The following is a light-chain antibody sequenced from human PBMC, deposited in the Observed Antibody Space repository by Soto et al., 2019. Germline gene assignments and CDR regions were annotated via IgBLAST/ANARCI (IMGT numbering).Light chain of an antibody. J-gene: IGKJ5*01. CDR3: QQYNNWPPIT. Sequence: ETVMTQSPATLSVSPGERATLSCRASQSVSSKLAWYQQKPGQAPRLLIYGASTRATGIPARFSGSGSGTEFTLSISSLQSEDSAVYYCQQYNNWPPITFGQGTRLAIK. CDR1: QSVSSK. CDR2: GAS. V-gene: IGKV3D-15*01.